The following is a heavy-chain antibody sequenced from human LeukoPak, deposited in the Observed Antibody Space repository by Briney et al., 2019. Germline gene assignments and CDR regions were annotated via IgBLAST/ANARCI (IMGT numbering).Heavy chain of an antibody. Sequence: GGSLRLSCAASGFTFSRNGMHWVRQAPGKGLEWVAVIWYDGSNQYYPDSVKGRFTISRDNSKNTLYLQMNSLRAEDTAVYYCARENWDSLDYWGQGTLVTVSS. D-gene: IGHD7-27*01. CDR2: IWYDGSNQ. V-gene: IGHV3-33*01. CDR3: ARENWDSLDY. J-gene: IGHJ4*02. CDR1: GFTFSRNG.